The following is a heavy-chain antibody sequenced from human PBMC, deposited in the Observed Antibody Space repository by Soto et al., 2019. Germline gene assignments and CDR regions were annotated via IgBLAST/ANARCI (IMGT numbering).Heavy chain of an antibody. V-gene: IGHV5-51*01. CDR3: ARLKNFGSGTYGLPFDA. CDR1: GYTFSSYW. CDR2: IYGGDSDT. Sequence: PGESLKISCKGSGYTFSSYWIGWVRQSPGKGLEWLGIIYGGDSDTRYRPSFQGQVTISADKSISTAYLQWSGLKASDTAMYYCARLKNFGSGTYGLPFDAWGQGTMATVSS. D-gene: IGHD3-10*01. J-gene: IGHJ3*01.